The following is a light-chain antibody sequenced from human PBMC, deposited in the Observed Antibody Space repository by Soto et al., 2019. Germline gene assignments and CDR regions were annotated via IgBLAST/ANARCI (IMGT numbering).Light chain of an antibody. CDR1: QSSRSD. CDR3: QQYNNWPPFT. CDR2: DAS. Sequence: EIVMKQSPATLSVSPGERATLSCSASQSSRSDLAWYQQRPGQAPRLLIYDASTRAAGIPARFIGSGSGTEFTLTISSLQSEDLAVYHWQQYNNWPPFTFGPGTKVDIK. V-gene: IGKV3-15*01. J-gene: IGKJ3*01.